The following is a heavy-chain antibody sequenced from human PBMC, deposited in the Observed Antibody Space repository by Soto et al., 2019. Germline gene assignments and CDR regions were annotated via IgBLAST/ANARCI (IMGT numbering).Heavy chain of an antibody. J-gene: IGHJ4*02. Sequence: GGSLRLSCAASGFTFSSYGMQWVRQAPGEGLEWVAVISYDGSLEYYADSVKGRFTISRDNSKNTVYLEMNSLRAEDTAVYYCARHKRDLRFLEWSYYFDYWGQGTLVTVSS. V-gene: IGHV3-30*03. D-gene: IGHD3-3*01. CDR3: ARHKRDLRFLEWSYYFDY. CDR1: GFTFSSYG. CDR2: ISYDGSLE.